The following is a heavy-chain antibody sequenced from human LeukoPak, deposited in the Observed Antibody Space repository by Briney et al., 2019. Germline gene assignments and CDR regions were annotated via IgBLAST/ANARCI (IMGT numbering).Heavy chain of an antibody. CDR2: ISSSGSYI. CDR1: GFTFSSYS. J-gene: IGHJ1*01. CDR3: ARGLYPDYYVSSGSSPPEH. D-gene: IGHD3-22*01. Sequence: PGGSLRLSCAASGFTFSSYSMNWVRQAPGKGLEWVSSISSSGSYIYYADSMQGRFTNSRDNSKNSLFLQMNSLRAEDTAVYYCARGLYPDYYVSSGSSPPEHWGQGTLVTVSS. V-gene: IGHV3-21*01.